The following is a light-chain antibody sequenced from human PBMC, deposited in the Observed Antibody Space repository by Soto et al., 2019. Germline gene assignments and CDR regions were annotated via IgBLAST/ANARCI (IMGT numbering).Light chain of an antibody. CDR1: QSLNSNY. J-gene: IGKJ5*01. V-gene: IGKV3D-20*02. Sequence: EIVLTQSPATLSLSPGERATLSCRASQSLNSNYLAWHQQKPGQAPRLLIYDTCSRATGIPDRFSGSGSGTNFTLTISRLEPEDFATYYCQQSYSTLLITFGQGTRLEIK. CDR3: QQSYSTLLIT. CDR2: DTC.